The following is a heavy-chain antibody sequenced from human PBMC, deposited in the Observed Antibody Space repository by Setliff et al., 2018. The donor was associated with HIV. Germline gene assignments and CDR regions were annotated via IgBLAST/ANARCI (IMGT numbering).Heavy chain of an antibody. J-gene: IGHJ4*02. CDR1: GFTFSTYA. V-gene: IGHV3-73*01. CDR2: ILDKANNYAT. Sequence: GGSLRLSCTVSGFTFSTYAMSWVRQAPGKGLEWVGRILDKANNYATAYAASLEGRFTISRDDSKNTAYLQMNSLKTEDAAIYYCTRPQYIYDNSDSDNWGQGALVTVSS. CDR3: TRPQYIYDNSDSDN. D-gene: IGHD3-22*01.